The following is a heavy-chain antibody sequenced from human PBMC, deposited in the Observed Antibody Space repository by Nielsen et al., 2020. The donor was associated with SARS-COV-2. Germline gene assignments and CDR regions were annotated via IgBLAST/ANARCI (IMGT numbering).Heavy chain of an antibody. Sequence: GGSLRLSCAASGFTFSSYWMSWVRQAPGKGLEWVSVIYSGGSTYYADSVKGRFTISRHNSKNTLYLQMNSLRAEDTAVYYCARGESSGAFDPWGQGTLVTVSS. D-gene: IGHD6-25*01. CDR2: IYSGGST. J-gene: IGHJ5*02. CDR3: ARGESSGAFDP. V-gene: IGHV3-53*04. CDR1: GFTFSSYW.